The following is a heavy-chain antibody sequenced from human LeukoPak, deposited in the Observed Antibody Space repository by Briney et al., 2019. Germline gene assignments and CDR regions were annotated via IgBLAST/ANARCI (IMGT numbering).Heavy chain of an antibody. V-gene: IGHV3-66*01. D-gene: IGHD2/OR15-2a*01. J-gene: IGHJ4*02. CDR3: AREWYYSFDY. CDR1: GFTFSSSA. Sequence: PGGSLRLSCAASGFTFSSSAMNWVRQAPGQGLEWVSVIYSGGSTYYADSVKGRFTISRDNSNNTLYLQMNGMRAEDTVVYYCAREWYYSFDYWGQGTLVTVSS. CDR2: IYSGGST.